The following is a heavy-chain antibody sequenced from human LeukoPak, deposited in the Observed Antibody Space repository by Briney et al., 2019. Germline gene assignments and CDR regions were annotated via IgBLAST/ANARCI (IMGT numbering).Heavy chain of an antibody. CDR3: ARDRGYFDN. CDR1: RFSFRIYS. Sequence: PGLSQRLSCATSRFSFRIYSMNWVRQAPGKGLEWLSSITSSSNYIYYADSVKGRFTISRDNVQNSLYLQMNSLRAEDTAMYYCARDRGYFDNWGQGTLVTVSS. J-gene: IGHJ4*02. CDR2: ITSSSNYI. V-gene: IGHV3-21*01.